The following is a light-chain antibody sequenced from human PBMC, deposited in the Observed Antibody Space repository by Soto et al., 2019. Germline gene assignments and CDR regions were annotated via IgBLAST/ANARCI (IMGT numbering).Light chain of an antibody. CDR3: QQDNNWAPVT. J-gene: IGKJ5*01. CDR2: SAS. Sequence: TQSPGTLSLSPGERATLSCRAIQSVSSSYLAWHQQKRGQAPRLLIYSASTRATGIPARFSGSGSGTEFTLTISSLQSEDFAVYYCQQDNNWAPVTVARGTRLEI. V-gene: IGKV3-15*01. CDR1: QSVSSSY.